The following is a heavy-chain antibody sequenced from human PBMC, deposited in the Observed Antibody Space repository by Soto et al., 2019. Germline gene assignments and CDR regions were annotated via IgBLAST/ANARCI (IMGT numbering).Heavy chain of an antibody. CDR3: ARVAEMGTVTEGYYYYMAV. V-gene: IGHV1-69*04. D-gene: IGHD4-17*01. J-gene: IGHJ6*03. CDR1: GDTFSNHN. Sequence: QVQLVQSGAEVKKPGSSVKVFCKSSGDTFSNHNISWVRQAPGEGLEWMGRIIPILGVANYAKKFQGRVTITADKSTTTASRELSRLRSADTAVYYCARVAEMGTVTEGYYYYMAVWGKGTTVTVSS. CDR2: IIPILGVA.